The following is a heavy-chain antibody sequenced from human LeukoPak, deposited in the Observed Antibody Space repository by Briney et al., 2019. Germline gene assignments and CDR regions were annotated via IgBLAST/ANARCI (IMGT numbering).Heavy chain of an antibody. CDR3: AADDYDSRGYYRPYFDY. D-gene: IGHD3-22*01. CDR2: IYYSGST. CDR1: GGSISSYY. Sequence: SSETLSLTCTVSGGSISSYYWSRIRQPPGKGLEWIGYIYYSGSTNYNPSLKSRVTISVDTSKNQFSLKLSSVTAADTAVYYFAADDYDSRGYYRPYFDYWGQGTLVTVSS. J-gene: IGHJ4*02. V-gene: IGHV4-59*01.